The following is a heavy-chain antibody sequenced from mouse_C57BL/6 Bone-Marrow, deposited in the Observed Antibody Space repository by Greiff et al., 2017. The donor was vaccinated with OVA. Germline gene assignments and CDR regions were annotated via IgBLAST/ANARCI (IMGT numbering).Heavy chain of an antibody. CDR3: ARPAAYYTGYYAMDY. CDR1: EYEFPSHD. D-gene: IGHD2-12*01. V-gene: IGHV5-2*01. CDR2: INSDGGST. J-gene: IGHJ4*01. Sequence: EVQLVESGGGLVQPGESLKLSCESNEYEFPSHDMSWVRKTPEKRLELVAAINSDGGSTYYPDTMESRFILSRDNTKKTLYLQMSSLRSEDTAVYYCARPAAYYTGYYAMDYWGQGTSVTVSS.